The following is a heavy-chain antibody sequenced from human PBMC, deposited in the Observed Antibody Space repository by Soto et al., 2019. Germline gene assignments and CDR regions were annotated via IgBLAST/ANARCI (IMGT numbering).Heavy chain of an antibody. CDR2: IYTSASI. CDR3: ARDREAGYNFYYGMDV. V-gene: IGHV4-4*07. CDR1: GADINTSS. Sequence: SETLSLTCSVSGADINTSSWTWIRQPAGKGLEWIGRIYTSASINYNPSLKGRVTLSVDTSTNQVSLRLASVTAADTAIYYCARDREAGYNFYYGMDVWGQGTTVT. D-gene: IGHD6-19*01. J-gene: IGHJ6*02.